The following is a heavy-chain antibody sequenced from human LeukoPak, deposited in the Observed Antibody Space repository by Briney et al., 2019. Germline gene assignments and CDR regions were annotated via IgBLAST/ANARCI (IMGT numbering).Heavy chain of an antibody. J-gene: IGHJ6*03. D-gene: IGHD6-6*01. Sequence: GGSLRLSCAASGFTFSIYWMSWVRQAPGKGLEWVANIKQDGSEKYYVDSVKGRFTISRDNAKNSLYLQVNSLRAEDTAIYYCTRDVTIAARPYYYYYYMDVWGKGTTVTVSS. V-gene: IGHV3-7*01. CDR3: TRDVTIAARPYYYYYYMDV. CDR2: IKQDGSEK. CDR1: GFTFSIYW.